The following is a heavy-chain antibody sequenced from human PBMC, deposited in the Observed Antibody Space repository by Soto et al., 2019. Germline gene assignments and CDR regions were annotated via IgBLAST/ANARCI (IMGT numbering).Heavy chain of an antibody. CDR2: IYSGGST. CDR3: ARGIHPVAAYFDY. D-gene: IGHD6-19*01. J-gene: IGHJ4*02. V-gene: IGHV3-66*01. CDR1: GFTVSSNY. Sequence: PGGSLRLSCAASGFTVSSNYMSWVRQAPGKGLEWVSVIYSGGSTYYADSVKGRFTISRDNSKNTLYLQMNSLRAEDTAVYYCARGIHPVAAYFDYWGQGTLVTVSS.